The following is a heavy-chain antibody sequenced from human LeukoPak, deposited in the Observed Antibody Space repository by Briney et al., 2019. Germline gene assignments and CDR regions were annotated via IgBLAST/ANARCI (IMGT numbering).Heavy chain of an antibody. D-gene: IGHD3-22*01. CDR2: IYSSGST. J-gene: IGHJ2*01. Sequence: SETLSLTCNVSGGSIRGYYWSWIRQPPGKGLEWIGYIYSSGSTYYNPSLKSRVTISVDTSKNQFSLKLSSVTAADTAVYYCARHDHDYYDSSGLGYFDLWGRGTLVTVSS. CDR3: ARHDHDYYDSSGLGYFDL. CDR1: GGSIRGYY. V-gene: IGHV4-59*08.